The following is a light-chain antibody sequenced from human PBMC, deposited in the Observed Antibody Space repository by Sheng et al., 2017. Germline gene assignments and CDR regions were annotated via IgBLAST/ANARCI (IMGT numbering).Light chain of an antibody. J-gene: IGKJ2*03. CDR1: QNINNN. CDR2: GAS. CDR3: QQYYSTPNS. Sequence: EIVMTQSPATLSVSPGERATLSCRASQNINNNLAWYQQRPGQPPSLLVYGASTRATGIPARFSGSGSGTDFTLTISSLQAADVAVYYCQQYYSTPNSFGQGTKVEIK. V-gene: IGKV3-15*01.